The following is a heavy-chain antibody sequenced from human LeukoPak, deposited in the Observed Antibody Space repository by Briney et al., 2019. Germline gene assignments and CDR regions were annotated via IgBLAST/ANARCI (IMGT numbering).Heavy chain of an antibody. V-gene: IGHV4-4*07. Sequence: SETLSLTCTVSGGSISSYYWSWIRQPAGKGLEWIGRIYTSGSTSYNPSLKSRVTMSVDTSKNQFSLKLSSVTAADTAVYYCAREITIFGVVIIPYYMDVWGKGTTVTVSS. D-gene: IGHD3-3*01. CDR1: GGSISSYY. CDR2: IYTSGST. CDR3: AREITIFGVVIIPYYMDV. J-gene: IGHJ6*03.